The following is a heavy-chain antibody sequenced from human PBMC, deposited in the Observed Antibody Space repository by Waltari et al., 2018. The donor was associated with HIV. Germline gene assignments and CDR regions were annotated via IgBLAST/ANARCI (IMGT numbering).Heavy chain of an antibody. CDR1: GFTFRNYG. D-gene: IGHD6-13*01. J-gene: IGHJ6*02. CDR2: ISGSGGST. V-gene: IGHV3-23*01. Sequence: EVQVLESGGALVQPGGSLSLSRAASGFTFRNYGMRWLRRAPGRGLEWVSTISGSGGSTYYADSVKGRFTVSRDNSKNTLYLQMNSLRAEDTAVYFCVKEHQYSHSWYSYYGMDVWGQGTTVTVSS. CDR3: VKEHQYSHSWYSYYGMDV.